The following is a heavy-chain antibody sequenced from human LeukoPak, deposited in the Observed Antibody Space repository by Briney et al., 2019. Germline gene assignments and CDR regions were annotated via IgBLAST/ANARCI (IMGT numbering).Heavy chain of an antibody. CDR2: IYHSGST. D-gene: IGHD6-13*01. Sequence: SETLSLTCTVSGYSISSGYYWGWIRQPPGKGLEWTGSIYHSGSTYYNPSLKSRVTISVDTSKNQFSLKLSSVTAADTAVYYCARDRGYSSSWYGGRDFDYWGQGTLVTVSS. J-gene: IGHJ4*02. CDR1: GYSISSGYY. CDR3: ARDRGYSSSWYGGRDFDY. V-gene: IGHV4-38-2*02.